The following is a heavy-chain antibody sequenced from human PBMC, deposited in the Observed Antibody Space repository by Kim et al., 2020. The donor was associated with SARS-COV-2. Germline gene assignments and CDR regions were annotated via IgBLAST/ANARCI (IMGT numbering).Heavy chain of an antibody. J-gene: IGHJ5*02. V-gene: IGHV4-34*01. D-gene: IGHD1-1*01. CDR2: INHSGST. CDR3: ARVGTRFLKSYNWFDP. CDR1: GGSFSGYY. Sequence: SETLSLTCAVYGGSFSGYYWSWIRQPPGKGLEWIGEINHSGSTNYNPSLKSRVTISVDTSKNQFSLKLSSVTAADTAVYYCARVGTRFLKSYNWFDPWGQGTLVTVSS.